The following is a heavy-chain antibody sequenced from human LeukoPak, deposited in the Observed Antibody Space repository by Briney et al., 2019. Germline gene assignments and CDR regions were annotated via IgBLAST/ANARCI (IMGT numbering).Heavy chain of an antibody. J-gene: IGHJ4*02. V-gene: IGHV1-46*01. D-gene: IGHD3-16*02. CDR1: GYTFTSYY. Sequence: ASVKVSCKASGYTFTSYYMHWVRQAPGQGLEWMGIINPSGGSTSYAQKFQGRVTMTRDTSTSTVYMELSSLRSEDTAVYYCARGDYDYVWGNYRSKTFDYWGQGTLVTVSS. CDR2: INPSGGST. CDR3: ARGDYDYVWGNYRSKTFDY.